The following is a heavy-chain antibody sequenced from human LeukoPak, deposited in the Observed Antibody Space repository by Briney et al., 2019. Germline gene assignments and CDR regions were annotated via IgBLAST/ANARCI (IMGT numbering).Heavy chain of an antibody. CDR2: ISSSSSTI. D-gene: IGHD1-26*01. J-gene: IGHJ4*02. V-gene: IGHV3-48*02. CDR3: ARDPRGIVGATVFDY. CDR1: GFTFSSYS. Sequence: LPGGSLRLSCAASGFTFSSYSMNWVRQAPGKGLEWVSYISSSSSTIYHADSVKGRFTISRDNAKNSLYLQMNSLRDEDTAVYYCARDPRGIVGATVFDYWGQGTLVTVSS.